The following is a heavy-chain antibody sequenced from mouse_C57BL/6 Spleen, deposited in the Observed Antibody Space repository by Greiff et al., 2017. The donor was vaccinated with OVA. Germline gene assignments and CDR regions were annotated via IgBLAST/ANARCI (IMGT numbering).Heavy chain of an antibody. V-gene: IGHV1-64*01. CDR3: ARPYYGYDEGFAY. J-gene: IGHJ3*01. CDR1: GYTFTSYW. D-gene: IGHD2-9*01. Sequence: QVQLQQPGAELVKPGASVKLSCKASGYTFTSYWMHWVKQRPGQGLEWIGMIHPNSGSTNYNEKFKSKATLTVDKSPSTAYMQLSSLTSEDSAVYYCARPYYGYDEGFAYWGQGTLVTVSA. CDR2: IHPNSGST.